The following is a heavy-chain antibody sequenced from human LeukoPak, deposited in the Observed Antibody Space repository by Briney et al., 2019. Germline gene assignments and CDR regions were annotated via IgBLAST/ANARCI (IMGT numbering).Heavy chain of an antibody. CDR2: VSSGSSTI. V-gene: IGHV3-11*04. D-gene: IGHD3-3*01. Sequence: GGSLRLSCAASGFTFSDYYMSWIRQAPGKGLEWVSYVSSGSSTIYYADSVKGRFTVSRDNGKRSLYLHMNSLRAEDTAVYYCAREVVGLTIIDYWGQGTQVTVSS. CDR1: GFTFSDYY. CDR3: AREVVGLTIIDY. J-gene: IGHJ4*02.